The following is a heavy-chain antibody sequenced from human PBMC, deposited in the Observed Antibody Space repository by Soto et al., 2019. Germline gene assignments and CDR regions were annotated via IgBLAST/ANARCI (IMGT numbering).Heavy chain of an antibody. V-gene: IGHV3-23*01. CDR2: ISGSGGST. J-gene: IGHJ6*02. D-gene: IGHD3-3*01. Sequence: GVSLRLSCAASGFTFSSYAMSWVRQAPGKGLEWVSAISGSGGSTYYADSVKGRFTISRDNSKNTLYLQMNSLRAEDTAVYYCAKEGIDNYDFWSGPSLGHYYYYGMDVRGQGPTVTVSS. CDR1: GFTFSSYA. CDR3: AKEGIDNYDFWSGPSLGHYYYYGMDV.